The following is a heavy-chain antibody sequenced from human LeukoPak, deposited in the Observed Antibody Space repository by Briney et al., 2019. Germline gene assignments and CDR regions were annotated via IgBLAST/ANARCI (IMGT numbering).Heavy chain of an antibody. D-gene: IGHD3-3*01. CDR2: ISGSGGST. J-gene: IGHJ3*01. Sequence: PGGSLRLSCAASGFTFSSYAMSWVRQAPGKGLEWVSAISGSGGSTYYADSVKGRFTISRDNSKNTLYLQMNSLRAEDTAVYYCAKDRGFLEWGYYMDVWGQGTVVTVSS. CDR3: AKDRGFLEWGYYMDV. CDR1: GFTFSSYA. V-gene: IGHV3-23*01.